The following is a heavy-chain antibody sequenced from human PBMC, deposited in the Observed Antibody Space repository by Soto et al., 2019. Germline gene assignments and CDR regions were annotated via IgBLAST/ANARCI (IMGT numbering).Heavy chain of an antibody. V-gene: IGHV1-8*01. J-gene: IGHJ4*02. D-gene: IGHD2-2*01. Sequence: QVQLVQSGAEVKKPGASVKVSCKASGYTFTSYDINWVRQATGQGLEWMGWRNPNSGNTGYAQKFQGRVTMTRNTSISTAYMELSSLRSEDTAVYYCARGIVPAAMVSSPGLDYWGQGTLVTVSS. CDR2: RNPNSGNT. CDR1: GYTFTSYD. CDR3: ARGIVPAAMVSSPGLDY.